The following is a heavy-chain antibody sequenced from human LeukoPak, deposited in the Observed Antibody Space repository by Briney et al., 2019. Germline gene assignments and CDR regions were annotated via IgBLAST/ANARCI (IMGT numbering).Heavy chain of an antibody. CDR1: GFTFSSYA. CDR2: ISYDGSNK. D-gene: IGHD1-7*01. V-gene: IGHV3-30*04. J-gene: IGHJ6*02. CDR3: ARDHKLALLYYYYGMDV. Sequence: GRSLRLSCAASGFTFSSYAMHWVRQAPGKGLEWVAVISYDGSNKYYADSVKGRFTISRDNSKNTLYLQMNSLRAEDTAVYYCARDHKLALLYYYYGMDVWGQGTTVTVSS.